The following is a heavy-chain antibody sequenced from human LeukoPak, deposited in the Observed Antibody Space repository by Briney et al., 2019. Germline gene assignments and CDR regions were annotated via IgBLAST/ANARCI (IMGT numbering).Heavy chain of an antibody. J-gene: IGHJ4*02. Sequence: SVKVSCKASGGTFSSYAINWVRQAPGQGLEWVGGVIPIFGTPTYAQKFQGRVTITADESTSTAYMELSSLRSEDTAVYYCARGDLDGASSWYGSFWGQGTLVAVSS. D-gene: IGHD6-13*01. CDR1: GGTFSSYA. CDR3: ARGDLDGASSWYGSF. V-gene: IGHV1-69*01. CDR2: VIPIFGTP.